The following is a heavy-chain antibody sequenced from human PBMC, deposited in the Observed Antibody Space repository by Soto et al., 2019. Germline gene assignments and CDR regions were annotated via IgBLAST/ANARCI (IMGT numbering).Heavy chain of an antibody. Sequence: SETLSLTCAVYGGSFSGYYWSWIRQPPGKGLEWIGEINHSGSTNYNPSLKSRVTISVDTSKNQFSLKLSSVTAADTAVYYCASGYSSSWYPSNGMDVWGQGTTVTVSS. CDR1: GGSFSGYY. CDR3: ASGYSSSWYPSNGMDV. V-gene: IGHV4-34*01. J-gene: IGHJ6*02. D-gene: IGHD6-13*01. CDR2: INHSGST.